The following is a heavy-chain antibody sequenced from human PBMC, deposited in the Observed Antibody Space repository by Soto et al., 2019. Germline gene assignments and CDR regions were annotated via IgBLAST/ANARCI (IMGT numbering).Heavy chain of an antibody. CDR1: GFSFTNFA. V-gene: IGHV3-23*01. CDR3: AKDDFTDRGDDYFDY. D-gene: IGHD2-21*02. Sequence: AGSLRLSCAASGFSFTNFAMSWVRQAPGKGLEWVAGIGASGDITWYADSVKGRLSISRDNSKNTLYLQLNSLRFEDTAVYYCAKDDFTDRGDDYFDYWGPGTLVTVSS. CDR2: IGASGDIT. J-gene: IGHJ4*02.